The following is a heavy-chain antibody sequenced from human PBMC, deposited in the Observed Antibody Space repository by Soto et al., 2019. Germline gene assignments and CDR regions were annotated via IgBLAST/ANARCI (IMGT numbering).Heavy chain of an antibody. V-gene: IGHV4-59*02. J-gene: IGHJ5*02. Sequence: SETVSLTCSFSGDSVTIHYLTWVRQCPEKGLEWIGYMHYTGFSHYNPSLKSRLTISVDKSKNQFTLKLTSVTVEDTAVYYCARIGGVEFGELSNWFDPWGQGTLVTVSS. CDR1: GDSVTIHY. CDR2: MHYTGFS. D-gene: IGHD3-10*01. CDR3: ARIGGVEFGELSNWFDP.